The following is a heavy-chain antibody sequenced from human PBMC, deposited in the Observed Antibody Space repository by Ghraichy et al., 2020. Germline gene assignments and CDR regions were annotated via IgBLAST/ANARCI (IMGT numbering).Heavy chain of an antibody. CDR3: AFGGGRGQFADIHYYYALDV. J-gene: IGHJ6*02. CDR2: IGGSGGGT. CDR1: GFSFSTFA. D-gene: IGHD4-23*01. V-gene: IGHV3-23*01. Sequence: ESLNISCAASGFSFSTFAVSWVRQAPGKGLEWVSAIGGSGGGTYYADSVRGRFSISRDNSKNTLYLQMNSLKAEDSAVYYCAFGGGRGQFADIHYYYALDVWGQGTTVTVSS.